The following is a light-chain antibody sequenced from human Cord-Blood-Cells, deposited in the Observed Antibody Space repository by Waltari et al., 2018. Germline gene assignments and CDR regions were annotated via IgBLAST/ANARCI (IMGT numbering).Light chain of an antibody. V-gene: IGLV3-1*01. CDR2: KDS. Sequence: SYELTQPPSVSVSPGQTASITCSGDKWGDKYACWYQQKPGQSPVLVIYKDSKRPSGIPERFSGSNSGNTATLTISGTQAMDEADYYCQAWDSSTWVFGGGTKLTVL. CDR3: QAWDSSTWV. J-gene: IGLJ3*02. CDR1: KWGDKY.